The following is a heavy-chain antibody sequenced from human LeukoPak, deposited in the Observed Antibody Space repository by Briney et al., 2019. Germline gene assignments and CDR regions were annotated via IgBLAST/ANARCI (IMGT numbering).Heavy chain of an antibody. V-gene: IGHV1-18*01. CDR2: ISAYNGNT. CDR1: GYTFTSYG. J-gene: IGHJ4*02. D-gene: IGHD3-10*01. Sequence: GASVKVSCKASGYTFTSYGISWVRQAPGQGLEWMGWISAYNGNTNYAQKIQGRVTMTTDTSTSTAYMELRSLRSDDTAVYYCARDRNIRDVWFADLDYWGQGTLVTVSS. CDR3: ARDRNIRDVWFADLDY.